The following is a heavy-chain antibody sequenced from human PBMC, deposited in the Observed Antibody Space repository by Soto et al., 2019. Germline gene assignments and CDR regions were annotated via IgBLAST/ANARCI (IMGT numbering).Heavy chain of an antibody. D-gene: IGHD4-17*01. CDR1: GGSFSGYY. V-gene: IGHV4-34*01. CDR2: INHSGST. J-gene: IGHJ5*02. CDR3: ARDYGHNWFDP. Sequence: SETLSLTCAVYGGSFSGYYWTWIRQPPGTGLEWIGEINHSGSTYYNPSLKSRVTISVDRSKNQFSLKLSSVTAADTAVYYCARDYGHNWFDPWGQGTLVTVSS.